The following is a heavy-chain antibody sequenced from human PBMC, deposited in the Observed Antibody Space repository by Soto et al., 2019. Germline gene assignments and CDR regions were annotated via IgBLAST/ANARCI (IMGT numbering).Heavy chain of an antibody. J-gene: IGHJ6*03. CDR1: GFTFSSYW. CDR3: ARDCCRSTREHYYYMDV. D-gene: IGHD2-2*01. CDR2: IKQDGSEK. Sequence: GGSLRLSCAASGFTFSSYWMSWVRQAPGKGLEWVANIKQDGSEKYYVDSVKGRFTISRDNAKNSLYLQMNSLRAEDTAVYYCARDCCRSTREHYYYMDVWGKGTTVTVSS. V-gene: IGHV3-7*01.